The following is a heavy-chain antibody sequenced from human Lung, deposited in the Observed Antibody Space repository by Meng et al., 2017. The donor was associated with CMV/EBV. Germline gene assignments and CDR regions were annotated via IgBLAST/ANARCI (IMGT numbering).Heavy chain of an antibody. Sequence: GESXKISCAASGIFFSGYWMHWFRQVPGEGLLWVSRINHDGGNTVYADSVKGRFTISRDNAKNTLFLQMNSLRGEETAVYYCARTSCTIDCSWEGRTDYWXQGTXVTVSS. CDR2: INHDGGNT. D-gene: IGHD2-8*01. J-gene: IGHJ4*02. V-gene: IGHV3-74*01. CDR3: ARTSCTIDCSWEGRTDY. CDR1: GIFFSGYW.